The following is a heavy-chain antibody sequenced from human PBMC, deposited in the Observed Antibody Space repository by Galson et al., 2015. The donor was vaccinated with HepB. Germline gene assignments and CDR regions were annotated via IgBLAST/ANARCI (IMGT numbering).Heavy chain of an antibody. CDR1: GFTFRDYW. CDR2: IKQDGSET. CDR3: ARGGRIVVSY. D-gene: IGHD3-22*01. J-gene: IGHJ4*02. Sequence: SLRLSCAASGFTFRDYWMTWVRQAPGKGLEWVANIKQDGSETYYVDSVKGRFTISRDNAKNALFLQMNSLRAEDTAVYYRARGGRIVVSYWGQGTLVTVSS. V-gene: IGHV3-7*01.